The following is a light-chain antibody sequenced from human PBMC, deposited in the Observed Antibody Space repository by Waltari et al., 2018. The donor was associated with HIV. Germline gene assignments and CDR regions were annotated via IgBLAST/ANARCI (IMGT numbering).Light chain of an antibody. CDR2: GTS. V-gene: IGKV1-NL1*01. CDR3: QQYYSIPNT. Sequence: DVHMTQSPSSLSASVGDRVTITCRASQPISNSLAWYQQKPGKAPTPLVYGTSRLESGVPSRFSGSGSGTDYTLTISSLQPEDFASYDCQQYYSIPNTFGQGTKLEIK. CDR1: QPISNS. J-gene: IGKJ2*01.